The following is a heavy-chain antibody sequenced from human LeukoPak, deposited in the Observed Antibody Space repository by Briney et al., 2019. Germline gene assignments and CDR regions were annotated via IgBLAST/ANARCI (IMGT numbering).Heavy chain of an antibody. D-gene: IGHD3-3*01. J-gene: IGHJ6*03. CDR1: GFTFSSYS. Sequence: PGGSLRLSCAASGFTFSSYSMNWVRQAPGKGLEWVSSISSSSSYIYYADSVKGRFTISRDNAKNSLYLQMNSLRAEDTAVYYCARDGYYDFWSGYYGYYYMDVWGKGTTVTVSS. V-gene: IGHV3-21*01. CDR3: ARDGYYDFWSGYYGYYYMDV. CDR2: ISSSSSYI.